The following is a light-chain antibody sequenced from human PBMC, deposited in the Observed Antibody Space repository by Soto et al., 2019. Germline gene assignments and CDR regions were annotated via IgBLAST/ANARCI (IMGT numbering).Light chain of an antibody. J-gene: IGKJ4*01. CDR2: ATS. Sequence: DIQMTQSTSSLSASVGDRVTITCRASQTIVGALNWYQLKPGKAPKLLIYATSMLQSGVPSRFTGSGSGTDFSLTISNLQPEDFATYFCQQYYTVPTFGGGTKVDIK. CDR1: QTIVGA. CDR3: QQYYTVPT. V-gene: IGKV1-39*01.